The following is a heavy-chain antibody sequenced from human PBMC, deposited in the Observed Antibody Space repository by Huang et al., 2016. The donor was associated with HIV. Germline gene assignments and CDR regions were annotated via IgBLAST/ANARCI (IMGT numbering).Heavy chain of an antibody. CDR1: GGSFSGYY. Sequence: QVQLEQWGAGLLKASETLVLTCAVYGGSFSGYYWNWLRQAPGKGLEWGGEINHSGNTNYNPSLKSRVNMSVDTSKSQFSRYLTSLSAADTGTYFCARRYNSRRDYWGRGTLVTVHS. D-gene: IGHD3-22*01. V-gene: IGHV4-34*02. J-gene: IGHJ4*02. CDR2: INHSGNT. CDR3: ARRYNSRRDY.